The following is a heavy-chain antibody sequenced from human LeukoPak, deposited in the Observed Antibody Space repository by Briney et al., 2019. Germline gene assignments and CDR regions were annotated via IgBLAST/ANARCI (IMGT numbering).Heavy chain of an antibody. D-gene: IGHD3-10*01. CDR3: AKSLLWFGELLYYFDY. CDR1: GFTFSNYA. V-gene: IGHV3-23*01. J-gene: IGHJ4*02. Sequence: GGSLRLSCAASGFTFSNYAMSWVRQAPGKGLEWVSPISGSGGSKSYADSVKGRFTISRDNSKTTLYLQMNSLRAEDTAVYYCAKSLLWFGELLYYFDYWGQGTLVTVSS. CDR2: ISGSGGSK.